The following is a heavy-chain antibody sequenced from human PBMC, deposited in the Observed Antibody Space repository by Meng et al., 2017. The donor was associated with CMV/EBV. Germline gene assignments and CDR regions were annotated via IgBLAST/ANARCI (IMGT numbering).Heavy chain of an antibody. CDR1: GFTFSSYE. J-gene: IGHJ4*02. D-gene: IGHD3-22*01. CDR2: ISSSGSTI. CDR3: ARVRVRHTYYYDSSGQRYFDY. V-gene: IGHV3-48*03. Sequence: GSLKISCAASGFTFSSYEMNWVRQAPGKGLEWVSYISSSGSTIYYADSVKGRFTISRDNAKNSLYLQMNSLRAEDTAVYYCARVRVRHTYYYDSSGQRYFDYWGQGTLVTVSS.